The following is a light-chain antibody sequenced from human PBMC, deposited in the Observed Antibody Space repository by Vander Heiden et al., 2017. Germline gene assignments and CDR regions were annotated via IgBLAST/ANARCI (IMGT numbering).Light chain of an antibody. V-gene: IGKV2-28*01. CDR3: RQARQTFFT. CDR1: QSLLHSNGYNY. CDR2: LGS. J-gene: IGKJ3*01. Sequence: DIVMTQSPLSLPVTPGEPASISCRSSQSLLHSNGYNYLDWYLQKPGQSPQLLIYLGSNRASGVPDRFSGSGSGTDFTLKISRVEAEDVGVYYCRQARQTFFTFGPGTKVDIK.